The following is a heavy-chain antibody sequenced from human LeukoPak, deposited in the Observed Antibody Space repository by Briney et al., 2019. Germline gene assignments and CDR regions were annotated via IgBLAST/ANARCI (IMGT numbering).Heavy chain of an antibody. CDR1: GFTFSSYW. CDR2: IRSDGGDT. CDR3: ATTTVLVPGHNDYFEY. J-gene: IGHJ4*02. D-gene: IGHD2-2*01. V-gene: IGHV3-7*03. Sequence: GGSLRLACVASGFTFSSYWMCWVRQAPGKGLEWVANIRSDGGDTYYLVSVKGRFTISRDNARNSVYLQMNSLRADDTAVYYCATTTVLVPGHNDYFEYWGQGALVTVSS.